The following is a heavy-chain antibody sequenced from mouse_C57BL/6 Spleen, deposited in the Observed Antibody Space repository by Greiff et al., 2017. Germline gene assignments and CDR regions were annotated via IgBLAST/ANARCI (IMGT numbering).Heavy chain of an antibody. CDR2: IYPGDGDT. J-gene: IGHJ4*01. V-gene: IGHV1-82*01. CDR3: ARGSNYGYARDY. Sequence: QVQLQQSGPELVKPGASVKISCKASGYAFSSSWMNWVKQRPGKGLEWIGRIYPGDGDTNYNGKFKGKATLTADKSSSTAYMQLSSLTSEDSAVYFCARGSNYGYARDYWGQGTSVTVSS. CDR1: GYAFSSSW. D-gene: IGHD2-5*01.